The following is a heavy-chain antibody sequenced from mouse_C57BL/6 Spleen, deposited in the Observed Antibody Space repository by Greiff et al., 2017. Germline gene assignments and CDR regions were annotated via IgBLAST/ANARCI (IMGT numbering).Heavy chain of an antibody. Sequence: EVKRVESGGGLVKPGGSLKLSCAASGFNFSSAALSWVRPTPEKRLEWVATISDGGSYTYYPDNVKGRFTISRDNAKNNLYLQLSQLKSENTAMYYCAREDGSSLDYWCQGTTLTVSS. CDR1: GFNFSSAA. D-gene: IGHD1-1*01. V-gene: IGHV5-4*01. J-gene: IGHJ2*01. CDR2: ISDGGSYT. CDR3: AREDGSSLDY.